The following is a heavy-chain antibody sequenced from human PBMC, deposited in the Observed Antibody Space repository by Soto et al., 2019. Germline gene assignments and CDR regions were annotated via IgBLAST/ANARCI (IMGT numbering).Heavy chain of an antibody. Sequence: QVQLVQSGAEVKKPGASVKVSCKASGYTFTGYYMHWVRQAPGQGLEWMGWINPNSGGTNYAQKFQGWVTMTRDSSISTAYMELSRLRSDDTAVYYCARASLRGWYGGEFDYWGQGTLVTVSS. J-gene: IGHJ4*02. D-gene: IGHD6-19*01. CDR1: GYTFTGYY. CDR2: INPNSGGT. CDR3: ARASLRGWYGGEFDY. V-gene: IGHV1-2*04.